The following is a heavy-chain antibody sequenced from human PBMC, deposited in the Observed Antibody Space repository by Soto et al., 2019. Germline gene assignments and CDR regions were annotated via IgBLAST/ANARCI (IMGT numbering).Heavy chain of an antibody. CDR3: ARHRHYDSSGYSRAFDI. CDR2: IYYSGST. D-gene: IGHD3-22*01. CDR1: GGSIDTYY. Sequence: SETLSLTCTVSGGSIDTYYWSWIRQPPGKGLEWIGNIYYSGSTYYNLSLKSRITISVDTSKNQFSLKLSSVIAADTAVYYCARHRHYDSSGYSRAFDIWGQGTMVTVSS. V-gene: IGHV4-59*04. J-gene: IGHJ3*02.